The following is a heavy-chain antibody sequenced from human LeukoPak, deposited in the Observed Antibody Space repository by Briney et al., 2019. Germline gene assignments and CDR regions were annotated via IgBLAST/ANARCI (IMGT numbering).Heavy chain of an antibody. Sequence: SETLSLTCAVSGYSISSGYYWGWIRQPPGKGLEWIGSIYHSGSTYYNPSLKSRATLSVDTSKNQFSLKLSSVTAADTAVYYCAKDGIAAAPPRNWYYYMDVWGKGTTVTVSS. CDR2: IYHSGST. V-gene: IGHV4-38-2*02. CDR1: GYSISSGYY. D-gene: IGHD6-13*01. CDR3: AKDGIAAAPPRNWYYYMDV. J-gene: IGHJ6*03.